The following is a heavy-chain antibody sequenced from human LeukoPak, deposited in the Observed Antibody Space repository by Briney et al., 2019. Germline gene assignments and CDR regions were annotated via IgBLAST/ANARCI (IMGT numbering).Heavy chain of an antibody. D-gene: IGHD6-19*01. CDR1: GFIFSSYT. CDR3: ARGGAIAVAGHFDY. CDR2: ISYDESNK. J-gene: IGHJ4*02. V-gene: IGHV3-30-3*01. Sequence: GRSLRLSCAASGFIFSSYTVHWVRQAPGKGLEWVAVISYDESNKYYADSVKGRFTISRDNSKNTLYLQMNSLRAEDTAVYYCARGGAIAVAGHFDYWGQGTLVTVSS.